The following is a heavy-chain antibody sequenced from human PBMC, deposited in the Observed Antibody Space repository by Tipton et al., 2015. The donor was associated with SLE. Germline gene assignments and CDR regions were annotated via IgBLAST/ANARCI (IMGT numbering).Heavy chain of an antibody. D-gene: IGHD3-16*02. J-gene: IGHJ4*02. CDR3: AREVTDYLSGSYRYFDF. V-gene: IGHV6-1*01. CDR1: GDSVSSNSAA. CDR2: TYYRSKWYN. Sequence: GLVKPSQTLSLTCAISGDSVSSNSAAWNWIRQSPSRGLEWLGRTYYRSKWYNDYAVSVKSRITINPDTSKNQFSLKPSSVTAADTAVYYCAREVTDYLSGSYRYFDFWGQGTLVTVSS.